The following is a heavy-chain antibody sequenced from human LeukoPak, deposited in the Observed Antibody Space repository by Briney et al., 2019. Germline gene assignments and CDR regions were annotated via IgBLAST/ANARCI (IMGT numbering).Heavy chain of an antibody. D-gene: IGHD5-18*01. V-gene: IGHV5-51*01. CDR2: IYPGDSDT. CDR3: ARHAGDTAMVGYFDL. J-gene: IGHJ2*01. CDR1: GSGFTSYW. Sequence: GESLQISCKGSGSGFTSYWIGWVRQMPGKGLGWMGVIYPGDSDTRYSPSFQGQVTISADKSISTAYLQWSSLKASDTAMYYCARHAGDTAMVGYFDLWGRGTLVTVSS.